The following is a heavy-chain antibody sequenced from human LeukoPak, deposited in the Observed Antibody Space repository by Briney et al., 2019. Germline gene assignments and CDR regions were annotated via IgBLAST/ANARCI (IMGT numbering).Heavy chain of an antibody. D-gene: IGHD5-12*01. V-gene: IGHV3-21*01. J-gene: IGHJ6*02. CDR3: AKRGGYASSGYYYYYYGMDV. CDR2: LSSSISYI. CDR1: GFTFSSYS. Sequence: GWSLRLSCAASGFTFSSYSMNWVRQAPGKWLEWVSSLSSSISYIYYADSVKGRFTISRDNSKNTLYLQMNSLRAEDTAVYYCAKRGGYASSGYYYYYYGMDVWGQGTTVTVSS.